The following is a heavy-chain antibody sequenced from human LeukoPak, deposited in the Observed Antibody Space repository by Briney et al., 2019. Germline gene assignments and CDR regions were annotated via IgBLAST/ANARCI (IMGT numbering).Heavy chain of an antibody. D-gene: IGHD3-10*02. CDR2: INPNSGGT. V-gene: IGHV1-2*02. Sequence: ASVKVSCKASGYTFTGYYMHWVRQAPGQGLEWMGWINPNSGGTNYAQKFQGRVTMTRDTSISTAYMELSRLRSDDTAVYYCARDNVFGESVNWFDPWGQGTLVTVSS. CDR3: ARDNVFGESVNWFDP. J-gene: IGHJ5*02. CDR1: GYTFTGYY.